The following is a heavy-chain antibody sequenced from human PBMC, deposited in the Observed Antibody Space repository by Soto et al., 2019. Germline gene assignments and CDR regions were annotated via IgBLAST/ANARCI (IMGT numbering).Heavy chain of an antibody. Sequence: ASVKVSCKASGYTFTGYYMHWVRQAPGQGLEWMGWINPNSGGTNYAQKFQGWVTMTRDTSISTAYMELSRLRSDDTAVYYCARDRYSRSWYVVGSYGMDVWGQGTTVTVSS. V-gene: IGHV1-2*04. CDR1: GYTFTGYY. J-gene: IGHJ6*02. CDR2: INPNSGGT. D-gene: IGHD6-13*01. CDR3: ARDRYSRSWYVVGSYGMDV.